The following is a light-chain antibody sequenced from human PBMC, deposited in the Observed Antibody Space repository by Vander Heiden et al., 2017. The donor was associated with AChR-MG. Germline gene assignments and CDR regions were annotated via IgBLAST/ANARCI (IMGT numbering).Light chain of an antibody. J-gene: IGKJ3*01. CDR3: QQHSNWPPFT. CDR2: DAS. Sequence: EIVLTQSPATLSLSPGERPTLSCRASQSVSSYLAWYQQKPGQAPRLLIYDASNRATGIPARFSGSRYGTDFTLTISSLEPEDFAVYYCQQHSNWPPFTFGRGTKVDIK. CDR1: QSVSSY. V-gene: IGKV3-11*01.